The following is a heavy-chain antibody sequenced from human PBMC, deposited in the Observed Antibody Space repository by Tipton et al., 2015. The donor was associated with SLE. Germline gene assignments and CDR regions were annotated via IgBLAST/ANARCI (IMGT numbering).Heavy chain of an antibody. CDR2: IYWTGTT. Sequence: TLSLTCTVSGGSISITSSYWGWIRQPPGRGLEWIGDIYWTGTTYYTPSLKSRLTISVDTSRNQFSLNLSSVTAADTAFYYCARMTSSHTFDIWGQGTMVTVSS. V-gene: IGHV4-39*07. CDR1: GGSISITSSY. CDR3: ARMTSSHTFDI. J-gene: IGHJ3*02.